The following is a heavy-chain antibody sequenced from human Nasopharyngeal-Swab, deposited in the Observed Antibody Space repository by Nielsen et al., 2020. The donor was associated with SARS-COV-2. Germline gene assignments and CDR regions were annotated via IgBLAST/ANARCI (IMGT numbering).Heavy chain of an antibody. CDR3: ARDLSKLRFDY. CDR2: IYSGGST. D-gene: IGHD4-11*01. V-gene: IGHV3-66*01. J-gene: IGHJ4*02. Sequence: GGSLRLSCAASGFTVSSNYMSWVRQAPGKGPEWVSVIYSGGSTYYADSVKGRFTIFRDNSKNTLYLQMNSLRAEDTAVYYCARDLSKLRFDYWGQGTLVTVSS. CDR1: GFTVSSNY.